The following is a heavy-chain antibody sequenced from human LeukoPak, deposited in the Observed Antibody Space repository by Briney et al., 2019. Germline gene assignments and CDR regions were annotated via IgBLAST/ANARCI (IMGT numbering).Heavy chain of an antibody. Sequence: QPGGSLRLSCAASGISFSSYAMSWVRPAPGKGLELVSSTSCGGENTFYADSVNDRFTISRDNSKNTLYLKMSRLRGEDTAVYYCVKDRPNYHENNGHYYRWDCDYWGQGTLVTVSS. CDR3: VKDRPNYHENNGHYYRWDCDY. V-gene: IGHV3-23*01. CDR1: GISFSSYA. D-gene: IGHD3-22*01. J-gene: IGHJ4*02. CDR2: TSCGGENT.